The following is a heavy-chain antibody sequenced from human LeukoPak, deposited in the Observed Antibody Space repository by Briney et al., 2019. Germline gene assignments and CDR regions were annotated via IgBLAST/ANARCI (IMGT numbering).Heavy chain of an antibody. CDR1: GSTFSTYA. CDR3: AKESAHCGDGCYSLSDY. Sequence: PGGSLRLSCAASGSTFSTYAMNWVRQAPGKGLEWVSIISGSGGITYYADSVKGRFTISRDNSKNTLYMQMNSLRAEDTAVYYCAKESAHCGDGCYSLSDYWAQGTLVIVSS. CDR2: ISGSGGIT. D-gene: IGHD2-21*02. V-gene: IGHV3-23*01. J-gene: IGHJ4*02.